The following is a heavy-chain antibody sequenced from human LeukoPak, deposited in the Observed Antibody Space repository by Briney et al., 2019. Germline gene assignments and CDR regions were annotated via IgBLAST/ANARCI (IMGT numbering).Heavy chain of an antibody. D-gene: IGHD4-17*01. Sequence: SGGSLRLSCAASGFTFSSYAMSWVRQAPGKGLEWVSAISGSGGSTYYAHSVKGRFTISRDNSKNTLYLQMNSLGAEDTAVYYCAKEGRSDYGENYWGQGTLVTVSS. CDR1: GFTFSSYA. V-gene: IGHV3-23*01. CDR3: AKEGRSDYGENY. J-gene: IGHJ4*02. CDR2: ISGSGGST.